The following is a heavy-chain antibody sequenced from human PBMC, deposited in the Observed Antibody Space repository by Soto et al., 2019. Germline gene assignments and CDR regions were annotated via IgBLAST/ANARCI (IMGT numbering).Heavy chain of an antibody. D-gene: IGHD6-19*01. J-gene: IGHJ4*02. CDR1: GFTFSTDA. V-gene: IGHV3-23*01. CDR2: ISGSGGST. CDR3: AKVNGYSSGWFYY. Sequence: EVQLLESGGGLVQPGGSLRLSCAASGFTFSTDAMSWVRQAPGKGLEWVSAISGSGGSTYYADSVKGRFTISRDNSKNTLYLQMNSLRAEDTAVYYCAKVNGYSSGWFYYWGQGTLVTVSS.